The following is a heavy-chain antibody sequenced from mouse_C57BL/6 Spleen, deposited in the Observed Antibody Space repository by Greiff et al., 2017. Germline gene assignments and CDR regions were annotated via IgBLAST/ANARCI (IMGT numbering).Heavy chain of an antibody. Sequence: QVQLQQPGAELVKPGASVKMSCKASGYTFTSYWITWVKQRPGQGLEWIGDIYPGSGSTNYNEKFKSKATLTVDTSSSTAYMQLSRLTSEDSAVYYCARLTMVTTLMDYWGQGTSVTVSS. CDR1: GYTFTSYW. CDR3: ARLTMVTTLMDY. D-gene: IGHD2-1*01. V-gene: IGHV1-55*01. J-gene: IGHJ4*01. CDR2: IYPGSGST.